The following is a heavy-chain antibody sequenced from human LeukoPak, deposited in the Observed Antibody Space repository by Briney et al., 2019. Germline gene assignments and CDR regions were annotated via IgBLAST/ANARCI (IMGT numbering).Heavy chain of an antibody. J-gene: IGHJ4*02. Sequence: PGGSLRLSCAASGFTFSDCYMNWIRQAPGKGLEWVSYISSSATTIYYADSVKGRFTISRDNAKMSLYLQMNSLRAEDTAVYYCARDHSSSWNYFDYWGQGTLVTVSS. D-gene: IGHD6-13*01. CDR2: ISSSATTI. CDR3: ARDHSSSWNYFDY. V-gene: IGHV3-11*04. CDR1: GFTFSDCY.